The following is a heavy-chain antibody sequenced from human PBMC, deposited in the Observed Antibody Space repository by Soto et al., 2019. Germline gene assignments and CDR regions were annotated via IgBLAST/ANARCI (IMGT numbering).Heavy chain of an antibody. Sequence: GSLRLSCAASGFTFSSYAMSWVRQAPGKGLEWVSAISGSGGSTYYADSVKGRFTISRDNSKNTLYLQMNSLRAEDTAVYYCAKDYWLRNWFDPWGQGTLVTVSS. D-gene: IGHD5-12*01. CDR3: AKDYWLRNWFDP. CDR1: GFTFSSYA. V-gene: IGHV3-23*01. CDR2: ISGSGGST. J-gene: IGHJ5*02.